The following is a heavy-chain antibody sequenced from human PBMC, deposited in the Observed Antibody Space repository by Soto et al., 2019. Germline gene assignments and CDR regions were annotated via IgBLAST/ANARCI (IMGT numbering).Heavy chain of an antibody. V-gene: IGHV4-30-2*01. Sequence: QLQLQESGSGLVKPSQTLSLTCAVSGGSISSGGYSWSWIRQPPGKGLEWIGYIYHSGSTYYNPSLKSRVTLSVDRSKNQFSLKLSSVTAADTAVYYCARSYCCNSPWFDPWGQGTLVTVSS. CDR1: GGSISSGGYS. CDR3: ARSYCCNSPWFDP. D-gene: IGHD4-4*01. J-gene: IGHJ5*02. CDR2: IYHSGST.